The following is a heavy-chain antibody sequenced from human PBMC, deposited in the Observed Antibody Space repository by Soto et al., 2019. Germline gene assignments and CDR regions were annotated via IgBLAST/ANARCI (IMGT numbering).Heavy chain of an antibody. D-gene: IGHD3-3*01. CDR3: ARSVGGSPGVYYGMDV. Sequence: GASVKVSCKASGYTFTSYGISWVRQAPGQGLEWMGWISAYNGNTNYAQKLQGRVTMTTDTSTSTAYMELRSLRSDDTAVCYCARSVGGSPGVYYGMDVWGQGTTVTVSS. CDR1: GYTFTSYG. V-gene: IGHV1-18*04. CDR2: ISAYNGNT. J-gene: IGHJ6*02.